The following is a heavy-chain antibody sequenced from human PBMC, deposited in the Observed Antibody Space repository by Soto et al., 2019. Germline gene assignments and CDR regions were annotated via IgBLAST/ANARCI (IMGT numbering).Heavy chain of an antibody. CDR3: AKGSRRGSYLRPDY. Sequence: QVQLVESGGGVVQPGRSLRLSCAASGFTFSSYGMHWVRQAPGKGLEWVAVISYDGSNKYYADSVKGRFTISRDNSKNTLYLQMNSLRAEDTAVYYCAKGSRRGSYLRPDYWGQGTLVTVSS. J-gene: IGHJ4*02. CDR1: GFTFSSYG. D-gene: IGHD1-26*01. CDR2: ISYDGSNK. V-gene: IGHV3-30*18.